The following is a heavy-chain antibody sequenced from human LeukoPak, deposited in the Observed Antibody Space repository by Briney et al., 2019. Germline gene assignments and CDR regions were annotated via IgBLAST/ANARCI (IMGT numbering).Heavy chain of an antibody. V-gene: IGHV4-31*03. J-gene: IGHJ4*02. CDR1: GGSISSGGYY. CDR3: ARGVHYYGSGSYYNPRLFDY. D-gene: IGHD3-10*01. Sequence: PSQTLSLTCTVSGGSISSGGYYWSWIRQHPGKGLEWIGYIYYSGSTYYNPSLKSRVTISVDTSKNQFSLKLSSVTAADTAVYYCARGVHYYGSGSYYNPRLFDYWGQGTLVTVSS. CDR2: IYYSGST.